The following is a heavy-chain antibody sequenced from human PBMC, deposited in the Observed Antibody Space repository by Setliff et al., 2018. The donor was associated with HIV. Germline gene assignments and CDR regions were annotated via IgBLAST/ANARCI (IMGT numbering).Heavy chain of an antibody. J-gene: IGHJ3*02. V-gene: IGHV1-46*01. D-gene: IGHD3-3*01. CDR2: INPSGGNT. Sequence: ASVKVSCKASGYTFTSYYMHWVRQAPGQGLEWMGIINPSGGNTKYSQKFQGRVAMTRDTSTSTVYMELSSLRSEDTAVYYCARDRVRITIFGANDASDIWGQGTMVTVSS. CDR1: GYTFTSYY. CDR3: ARDRVRITIFGANDASDI.